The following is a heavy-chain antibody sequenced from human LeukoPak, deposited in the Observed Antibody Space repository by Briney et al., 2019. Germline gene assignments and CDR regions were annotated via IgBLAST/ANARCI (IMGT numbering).Heavy chain of an antibody. CDR2: INEDGGLK. V-gene: IGHV3-7*01. CDR3: XRVXKNGWDFDH. CDR1: GFTFSAYW. Sequence: CXASGFTFSAYWMTWVRQAPGKGLEWVANINEDGGLKYYVDSVKGRFTISRDNTNNSLYLQMIRLRGEDRDVYYXXRVXKNGWDFDHWGQGTLVTVSS. J-gene: IGHJ4*02. D-gene: IGHD6-19*01.